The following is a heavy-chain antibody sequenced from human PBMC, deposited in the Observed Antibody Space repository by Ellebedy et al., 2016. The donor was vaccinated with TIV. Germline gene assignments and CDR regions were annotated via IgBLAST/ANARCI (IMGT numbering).Heavy chain of an antibody. Sequence: MPSETLSLTCTVSGGSISSYYWSWIRQPPGKGLEWIGYIYYSGSTNYNPSLKSRVTISVDTSKNQFSLKLSSVTAADTAVYYCARHFGHGDSSRWPANWYFDLWGRGTLVTVSS. CDR1: GGSISSYY. D-gene: IGHD4-17*01. CDR3: ARHFGHGDSSRWPANWYFDL. CDR2: IYYSGST. J-gene: IGHJ2*01. V-gene: IGHV4-59*08.